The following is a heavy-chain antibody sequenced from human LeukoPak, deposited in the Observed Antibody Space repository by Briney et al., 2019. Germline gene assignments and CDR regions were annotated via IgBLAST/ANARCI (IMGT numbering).Heavy chain of an antibody. J-gene: IGHJ4*02. V-gene: IGHV1-8*01. CDR2: MNPNSGNT. Sequence: PAASVKVSCKASGYTFTSYDINWVRQATGQGLEWMGWMNPNSGNTGYAQKFQGRVTMTRNTSISTAYMELSSLRSEDTAVYYCARGSGHGSGSYYNEPFDYWGQGTLVTVSS. D-gene: IGHD3-10*01. CDR1: GYTFTSYD. CDR3: ARGSGHGSGSYYNEPFDY.